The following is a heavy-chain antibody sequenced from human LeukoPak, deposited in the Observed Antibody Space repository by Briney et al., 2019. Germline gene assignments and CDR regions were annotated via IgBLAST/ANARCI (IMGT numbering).Heavy chain of an antibody. CDR3: ARSPYSSSYYYYGMDV. J-gene: IGHJ6*02. CDR2: IYYSGST. CDR1: GGSISSYY. D-gene: IGHD6-6*01. V-gene: IGHV4-59*08. Sequence: PSETLSLTCTVSGGSISSYYWSWIRQPPGKGLEWIGYIYYSGSTNYNPSLKSRVTISVDTSKNQFSLKLSSVTAADTAVYYCARSPYSSSYYYYGMDVWGQGTTVTVSS.